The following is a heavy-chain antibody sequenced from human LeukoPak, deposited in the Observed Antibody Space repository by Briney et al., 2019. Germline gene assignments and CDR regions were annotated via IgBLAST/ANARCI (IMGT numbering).Heavy chain of an antibody. D-gene: IGHD2/OR15-2a*01. J-gene: IGHJ4*02. CDR2: IRPKSDGGTA. CDR1: GFNFSNYA. Sequence: PGGSLRLSCAASGFNFSNYAMTWFRQAPGKGLEWVAFIRPKSDGGTAEYAASVKGRFTMSRDDSRSIAYLDMNSLKTEDAAVYYCDNRGYWGQGTLVTVSS. V-gene: IGHV3-49*03. CDR3: DNRGY.